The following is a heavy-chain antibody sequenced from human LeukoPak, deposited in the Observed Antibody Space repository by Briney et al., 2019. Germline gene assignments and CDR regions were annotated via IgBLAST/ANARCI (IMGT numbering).Heavy chain of an antibody. J-gene: IGHJ5*02. CDR2: IYYSGST. V-gene: IGHV4-31*03. D-gene: IGHD3-3*01. CDR3: ARAPRITIFGVVIIRFDP. CDR1: GGSISSGGYY. Sequence: SQTLSLTCTVSGGSISSGGYYWSWIRQHPGKGQEWIGYIYYSGSTYYNPSLKSRVTISVDTSKNQFSLKLSSVTAADTAVYYCARAPRITIFGVVIIRFDPWGQGTLVTVSS.